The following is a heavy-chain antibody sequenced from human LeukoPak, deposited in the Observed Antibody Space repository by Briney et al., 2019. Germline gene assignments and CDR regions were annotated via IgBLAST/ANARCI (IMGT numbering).Heavy chain of an antibody. D-gene: IGHD2-15*01. V-gene: IGHV3-21*01. CDR2: INTVATYI. Sequence: GGSLRLSCAASGFTFTSFSFNWVRQAPGKGLEWVSSINTVATYIYYADSVRGRFTISRDNAKNSVYLQMDSLRAEDTGVYYCARLRRNGDSGGFDSYYDYCGQGTLVTVSS. J-gene: IGHJ4*02. CDR1: GFTFTSFS. CDR3: ARLRRNGDSGGFDSYYDY.